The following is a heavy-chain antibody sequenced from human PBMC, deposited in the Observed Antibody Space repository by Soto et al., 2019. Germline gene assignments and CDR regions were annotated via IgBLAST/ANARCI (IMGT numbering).Heavy chain of an antibody. D-gene: IGHD6-13*01. J-gene: IGHJ4*02. V-gene: IGHV1-69*01. CDR1: GDLFNNYA. CDR3: AASSSVAAAGYFKF. CDR2: ISPLFSTT. Sequence: QVQLVKSGAEVKEPGSSVKVSCKATGDLFNNYAFNWVRQAPGQGLEWMGRISPLFSTTNDAQKFQGRVTIGADELTTIVYLEVSNVESEDTAMYYCAASSSVAAAGYFKFWGKGTLVTVSP.